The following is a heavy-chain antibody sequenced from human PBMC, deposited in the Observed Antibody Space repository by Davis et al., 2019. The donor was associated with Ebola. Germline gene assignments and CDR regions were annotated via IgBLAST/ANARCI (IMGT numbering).Heavy chain of an antibody. CDR3: AGLIVGPYYYFDY. V-gene: IGHV4-61*02. J-gene: IGHJ4*02. D-gene: IGHD1-26*01. CDR2: INSRGST. Sequence: PSETLSLTCTVSGGSISSGNHYWSWIRQPAGKGLEWIGRINSRGSTNYNPSLKSRVTMSVDTSKNQFSLKLNSVTAADTAVYYCAGLIVGPYYYFDYWDLGTLVTVSS. CDR1: GGSISSGNHY.